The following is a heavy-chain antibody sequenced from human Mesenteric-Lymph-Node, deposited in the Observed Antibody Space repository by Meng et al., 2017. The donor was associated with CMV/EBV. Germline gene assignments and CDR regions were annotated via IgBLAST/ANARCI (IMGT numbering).Heavy chain of an antibody. CDR1: GGSITSGNYY. D-gene: IGHD2-8*02. CDR3: ARDWGAESSGGVGH. Sequence: SETLSLTCTVSGGSITSGNYYWGWIRQPPGKGLEWIGSIYYSGSTYYNPSLKSRVTISVDTSKNQFSLKLSSVTAADTAVYYCARDWGAESSGGVGHWGQGTLVTVSS. V-gene: IGHV4-39*07. J-gene: IGHJ4*02. CDR2: IYYSGST.